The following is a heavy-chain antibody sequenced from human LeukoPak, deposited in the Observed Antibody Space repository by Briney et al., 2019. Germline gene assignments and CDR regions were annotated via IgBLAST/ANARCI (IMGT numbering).Heavy chain of an antibody. J-gene: IGHJ4*02. CDR2: VYPGDSDT. CDR1: GYAFTNYW. D-gene: IGHD5-18*01. V-gene: IGHV5-51*01. Sequence: KPGESLKISCKASGYAFTNYWIGWVRQMPGKGLEWMGIVYPGDSDTRYSPSFQGQVTISADKSISTAYLQWSSLKASDTAMYYCARFKTDVDTARHFDYWGQGTLVTVSS. CDR3: ARFKTDVDTARHFDY.